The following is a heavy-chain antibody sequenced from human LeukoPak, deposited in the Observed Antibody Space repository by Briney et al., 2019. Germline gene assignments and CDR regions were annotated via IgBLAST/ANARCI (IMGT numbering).Heavy chain of an antibody. CDR3: AKGSSGYFVDL. V-gene: IGHV3-23*01. CDR1: GFIFNNYG. Sequence: GGSLRPSCAASGFIFNNYGLIWVRQAPGKGLEWVSAISNDGGGTNYADFVKGRFTISRDNSKNTLFLQMNSLRAEDTALYYCAKGSSGYFVDLWGQGTLVTVFS. J-gene: IGHJ5*02. CDR2: ISNDGGGT. D-gene: IGHD3-22*01.